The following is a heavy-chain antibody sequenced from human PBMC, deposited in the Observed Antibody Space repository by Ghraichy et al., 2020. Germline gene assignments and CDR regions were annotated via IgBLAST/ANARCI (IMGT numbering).Heavy chain of an antibody. D-gene: IGHD2-15*01. Sequence: SGPTLVKPTQTLTLTCTFSGFSLSTSGMCVSWIRQPPGKALEWLARIDWDDDKYYSTSLKTRLTISKDTSKNQVVLTMTTMDPVDTATYYCARIKVVGGRGPFDYWGQGTLVTVSS. J-gene: IGHJ4*02. CDR2: IDWDDDK. CDR3: ARIKVVGGRGPFDY. V-gene: IGHV2-70*11. CDR1: GFSLSTSGMC.